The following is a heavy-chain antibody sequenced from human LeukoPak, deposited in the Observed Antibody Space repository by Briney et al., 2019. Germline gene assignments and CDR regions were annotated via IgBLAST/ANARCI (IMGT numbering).Heavy chain of an antibody. CDR1: GFTFSSYE. V-gene: IGHV3-48*03. J-gene: IGHJ5*02. CDR2: ISSSGSTI. Sequence: PGGSLSLSCAASGFTFSSYEMNWVRQAPGKGLEWVSYISSSGSTIYYADSVKGRFTISRDNAKNSLYLQMNSLRAEDTAVYYCARAVDPINSWFDPWGQGTLVTVSS. CDR3: ARAVDPINSWFDP.